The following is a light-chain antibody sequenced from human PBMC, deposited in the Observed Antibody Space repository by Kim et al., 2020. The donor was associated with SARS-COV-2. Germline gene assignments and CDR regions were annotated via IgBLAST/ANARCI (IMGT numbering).Light chain of an antibody. Sequence: QSVLTQPPSASGTPGQRVTISCSGSSSNIGSNTVNWYQQFPGTASKLLIDTDDRRPSGVSDRVSCSKSGTSASLAISGLQSEDEADYYCATWDDSLDVWMFGGGTQLTVL. CDR3: ATWDDSLDVWM. CDR2: TDD. J-gene: IGLJ3*02. CDR1: SSNIGSNT. V-gene: IGLV1-44*01.